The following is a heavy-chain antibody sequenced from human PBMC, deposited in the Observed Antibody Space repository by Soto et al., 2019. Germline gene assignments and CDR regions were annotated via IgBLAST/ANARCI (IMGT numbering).Heavy chain of an antibody. J-gene: IGHJ1*01. CDR2: IYTSGST. Sequence: SETLSLTCTVSGGSISSYYWSWIRQPAGKGLEWIGRIYTSGSTNYNPSLKSRVTMSVDTSKNQISLKLSSVTAADTAVYYCAMYCYDTSGYRSAEYFQHGGQGTRVTVS. CDR1: GGSISSYY. V-gene: IGHV4-4*07. D-gene: IGHD3-22*01. CDR3: AMYCYDTSGYRSAEYFQH.